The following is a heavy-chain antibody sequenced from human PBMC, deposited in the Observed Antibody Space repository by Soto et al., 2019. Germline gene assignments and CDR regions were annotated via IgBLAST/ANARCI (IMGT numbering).Heavy chain of an antibody. Sequence: LRLSCAASGFTFSSYAMSWVRQAPGKGLEWVSAISGSGGSTYYADSVKGRFTISRDNSKNTLYLQMNSLRAEDTAVYYCAKEAQQLVRFYYYYGMDVWGQGTTVTVSS. CDR1: GFTFSSYA. D-gene: IGHD6-13*01. V-gene: IGHV3-23*01. CDR3: AKEAQQLVRFYYYYGMDV. CDR2: ISGSGGST. J-gene: IGHJ6*02.